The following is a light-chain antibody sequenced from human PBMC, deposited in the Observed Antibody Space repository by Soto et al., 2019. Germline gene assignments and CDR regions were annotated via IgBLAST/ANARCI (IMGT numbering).Light chain of an antibody. CDR3: CSYTTSSTYV. CDR2: DVS. J-gene: IGLJ1*01. Sequence: QSVLTQPASVSGCPGQSIAICCTGTSSDVGGYNYVSWYQQHPGKAPKLMIYDVSNRPSGVSNRFSGSKSGNTASLTISGLQAEDEADYYCCSYTTSSTYVFGTGTKVTVL. V-gene: IGLV2-14*03. CDR1: SSDVGGYNY.